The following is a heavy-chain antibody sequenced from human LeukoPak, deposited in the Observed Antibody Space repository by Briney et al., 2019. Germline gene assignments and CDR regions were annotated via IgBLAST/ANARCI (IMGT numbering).Heavy chain of an antibody. J-gene: IGHJ4*02. V-gene: IGHV3-30*04. D-gene: IGHD1-26*01. CDR2: ISNDGTTK. Sequence: GGSLRLSCAASGFTFSSHVFYWVRQAPGKGLEWVAFISNDGTTKYYADSVKGRLTISRDNSKNTLYLQMNSLRAEDTALYYCASGGIYYGAAFDFWGQGSLVTVSA. CDR3: ASGGIYYGAAFDF. CDR1: GFTFSSHV.